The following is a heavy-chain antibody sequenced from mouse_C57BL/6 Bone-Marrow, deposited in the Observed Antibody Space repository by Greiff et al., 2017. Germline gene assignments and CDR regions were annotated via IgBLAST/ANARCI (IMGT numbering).Heavy chain of an antibody. V-gene: IGHV10-3*01. CDR1: GFTFNTYA. Sequence: EVQGVESGGGLVQPKGSLKLSCAASGFTFNTYAMHWVRQAPGKGLEWVARIRSKSSNYATYYADSVKDRVTISRDDSQSMLYLQMNNLTTEDTAMYYCVREVYYDYDGGFAYWGQGTLVTVSA. CDR3: VREVYYDYDGGFAY. D-gene: IGHD2-4*01. J-gene: IGHJ3*01. CDR2: IRSKSSNYAT.